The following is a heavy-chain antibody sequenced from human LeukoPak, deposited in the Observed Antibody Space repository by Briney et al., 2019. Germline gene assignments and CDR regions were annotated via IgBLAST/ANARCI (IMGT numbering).Heavy chain of an antibody. V-gene: IGHV3-23*01. CDR1: GFTFSSCA. CDR3: AKSPVYYGSGSQYYFDY. Sequence: GGSLRLSCAASGFTFSSCAMSWVRQAPGMGLEWVSGISGSGISTYYADSVKGRFTISRDNSNNTLYLQMNTLSAEDTAAYYCAKSPVYYGSGSQYYFDYWGRGTLVTVSS. CDR2: ISGSGIST. D-gene: IGHD3-10*01. J-gene: IGHJ4*02.